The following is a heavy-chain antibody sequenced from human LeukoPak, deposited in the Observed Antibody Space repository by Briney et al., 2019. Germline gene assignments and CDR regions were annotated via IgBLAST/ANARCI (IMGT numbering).Heavy chain of an antibody. Sequence: GGSLRLSCAPSGFTFSSYAMSSVREAPGKGLEGGSGISDSGGSTYYADSVKGRFTISRDNSKNTLYLQMNSLRAQDTAVYYCAKSLPENPFDIWGQGTMVTVSS. CDR3: AKSLPENPFDI. J-gene: IGHJ3*02. V-gene: IGHV3-23*01. CDR1: GFTFSSYA. CDR2: ISDSGGST.